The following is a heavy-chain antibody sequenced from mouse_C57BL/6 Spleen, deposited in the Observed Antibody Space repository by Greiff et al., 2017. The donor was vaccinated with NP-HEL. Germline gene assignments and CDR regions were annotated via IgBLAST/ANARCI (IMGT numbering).Heavy chain of an antibody. D-gene: IGHD4-1*01. Sequence: QVQLQQSGAELVRPGTSVKLSCKASGYTFTSYWMHWVKQRPGQGLEWIGVIDPSDSYTNYHQKFKGKATLTVNTSSSTAYMQLSSLTSEDSAVYYCARETGSFGYWGQGTTLTVSS. CDR2: IDPSDSYT. CDR1: GYTFTSYW. V-gene: IGHV1-59*01. CDR3: ARETGSFGY. J-gene: IGHJ2*01.